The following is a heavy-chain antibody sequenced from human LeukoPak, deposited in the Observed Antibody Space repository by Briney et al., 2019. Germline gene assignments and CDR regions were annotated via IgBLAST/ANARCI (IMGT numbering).Heavy chain of an antibody. CDR3: ARDVTPYYYMDV. V-gene: IGHV3-30*04. CDR2: ISYDGSNK. J-gene: IGHJ6*03. CDR1: GFTFSSHA. Sequence: GGSLRLSCAASGFTFSSHAMHWVRQAPGKGLEWVALISYDGSNKYYADSVKGRFTISRDNSMNTLYLQMNSLRAEDTAVYYYARDVTPYYYMDVWGKGTTVTISS. D-gene: IGHD3-16*02.